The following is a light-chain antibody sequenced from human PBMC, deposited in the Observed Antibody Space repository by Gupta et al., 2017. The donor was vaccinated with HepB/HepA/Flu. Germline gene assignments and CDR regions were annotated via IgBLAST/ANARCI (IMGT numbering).Light chain of an antibody. CDR1: SSDIGASNY. J-gene: IGLJ2*01. CDR3: SSYTSSTIIV. V-gene: IGLV2-14*03. Sequence: QSALTQPASVSGSPGQSITISCTGTSSDIGASNYVSWYQLHPGQAPKLMIYDFSDRPSGVSNRFSGSKSGNTASLTISGLHTEDDADYFCSSYTSSTIIVFGGGTKLTVL. CDR2: DFS.